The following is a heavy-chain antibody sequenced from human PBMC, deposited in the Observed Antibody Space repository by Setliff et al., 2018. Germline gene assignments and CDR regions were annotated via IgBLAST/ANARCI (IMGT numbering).Heavy chain of an antibody. J-gene: IGHJ4*02. CDR1: GLSYINDW. CDR3: VKDGVGPTYTYFFDY. V-gene: IGHV3-23*01. D-gene: IGHD1-26*01. Sequence: PGGSLRLSCTASGLSYINDWVSWVRQAPGKGLEWVSVSYSDGRTNYADSVKGRFTISRDNSKNSLYLQAKGLRAEDTAVYYCVKDGVGPTYTYFFDYWGQGSQVTVSS. CDR2: SYSDGRT.